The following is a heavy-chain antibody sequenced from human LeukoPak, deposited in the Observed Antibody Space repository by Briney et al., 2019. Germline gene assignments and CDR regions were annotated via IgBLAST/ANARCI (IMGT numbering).Heavy chain of an antibody. CDR2: IKPDGSEK. Sequence: GGSLRLSCAASGFTLSTYWMSWVRQAPGKGLEGVADIKPDGSEKYYVDSVKGRFTISRDNAKNSLYLQMNSLRAEDTAVYYCVRVTWTGVAYWGQGTLVTVSS. CDR3: VRVTWTGVAY. J-gene: IGHJ4*02. D-gene: IGHD3/OR15-3a*01. V-gene: IGHV3-7*01. CDR1: GFTLSTYW.